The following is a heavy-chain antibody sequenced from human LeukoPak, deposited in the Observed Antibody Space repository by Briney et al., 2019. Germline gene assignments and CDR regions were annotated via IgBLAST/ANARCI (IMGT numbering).Heavy chain of an antibody. D-gene: IGHD2-2*01. CDR3: AKDSGYCSSTSRYAGDY. J-gene: IGHJ4*02. CDR2: ISGSGGST. Sequence: LTGGSLRLSCAASGFTFSSYAMSWVRQAPGKGLEWVSAISGSGGSTYYADSVKGRFTISRDNSKNTLYLQMNSLRAEDTAVYYCAKDSGYCSSTSRYAGDYWGQGTLVIVSS. V-gene: IGHV3-23*01. CDR1: GFTFSSYA.